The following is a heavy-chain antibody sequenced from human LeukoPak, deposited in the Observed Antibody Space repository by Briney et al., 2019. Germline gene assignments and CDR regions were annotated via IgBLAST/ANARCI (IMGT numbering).Heavy chain of an antibody. CDR3: ARDQVGGAVDY. CDR1: EFTFSSYA. CDR2: ISDSGTKK. J-gene: IGHJ4*02. Sequence: GGSLRLSCAASEFTFSSYAMHWVRQAPGKGLEWVAVISDSGTKKYYADSVKGRFTLSRDNSKNMLYLQMNSLRVEDTAVYYCARDQVGGAVDYWGQGTLVTVSS. V-gene: IGHV3-30-3*01. D-gene: IGHD6-13*01.